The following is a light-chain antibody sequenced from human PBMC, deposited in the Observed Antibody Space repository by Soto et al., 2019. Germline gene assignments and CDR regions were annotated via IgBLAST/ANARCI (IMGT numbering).Light chain of an antibody. CDR1: KRVLYSSNNKNY. V-gene: IGKV4-1*01. J-gene: IGKJ1*01. CDR3: QQYYSTWT. Sequence: DIVMTKYPASLAVSLGERATINCKTSKRVLYSSNNKNYLAWYQQKPGQPPKLLIYWASTRESGVSDRFSGSGSGTDFTLTISSLQAEDVAVYYCQQYYSTWTFGQGTKVDIK. CDR2: WAS.